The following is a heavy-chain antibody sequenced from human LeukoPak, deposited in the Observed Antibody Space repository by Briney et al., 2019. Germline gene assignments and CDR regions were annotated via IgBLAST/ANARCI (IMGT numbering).Heavy chain of an antibody. CDR2: ISGSGGST. D-gene: IGHD6-19*01. CDR3: AKDPLSSGWHEY. V-gene: IGHV3-23*01. CDR1: GFTFSSYG. J-gene: IGHJ4*02. Sequence: GGSLRLSCAASGFTFSSYGMSWVRQAPGKRLEWVSAISGSGGSTYYADSVKGRFTISRDNSKDTLYLQMNSLRAEDTAVYYCAKDPLSSGWHEYWGQGTLVTVSS.